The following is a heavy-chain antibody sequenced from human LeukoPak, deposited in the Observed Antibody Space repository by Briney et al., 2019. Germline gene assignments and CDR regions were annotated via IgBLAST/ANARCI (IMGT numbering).Heavy chain of an antibody. Sequence: SETLSLTCTVSGGSISSYYWSWIRQPAGKGLEWIGRIYTSGSTYYNPSLESRVTISVDTSKNQFSLKLSSVTAADTAVYYCARHLGYSSSWYHYWGQGTLVTVSS. J-gene: IGHJ4*02. CDR1: GGSISSYY. CDR3: ARHLGYSSSWYHY. V-gene: IGHV4-4*07. D-gene: IGHD6-13*01. CDR2: IYTSGST.